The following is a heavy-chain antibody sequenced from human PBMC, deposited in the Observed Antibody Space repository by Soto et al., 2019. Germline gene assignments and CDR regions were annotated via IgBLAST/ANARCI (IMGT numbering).Heavy chain of an antibody. Sequence: GGSLRLSCAASGFTFSSYAMSCVRQAPGKGLEWVSGISNNGGSTYYADSVKGRFTISRDNSKNTLYLQMNSLRADDTAVYYCAKVSLDGGGGSRVRKPFDYWGQGTLVTVSS. J-gene: IGHJ4*02. V-gene: IGHV3-23*01. D-gene: IGHD2-15*01. CDR1: GFTFSSYA. CDR3: AKVSLDGGGGSRVRKPFDY. CDR2: ISNNGGST.